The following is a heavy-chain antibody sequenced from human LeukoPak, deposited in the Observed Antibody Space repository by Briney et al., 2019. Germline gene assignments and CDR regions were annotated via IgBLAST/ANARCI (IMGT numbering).Heavy chain of an antibody. CDR3: ARVSLMGLYYFDY. CDR1: GYTFTSYY. CDR2: INPSGGST. Sequence: ASVKVSCKASGYTFTSYYMHWVRQAPGQGLEWLGIINPSGGSTSYAQKFQGRVTMPRDTSTSTIYMDLSSLRSEDTVVYYSARVSLMGLYYFDYWGQGTLVTVSS. J-gene: IGHJ4*02. V-gene: IGHV1-46*01. D-gene: IGHD1-26*01.